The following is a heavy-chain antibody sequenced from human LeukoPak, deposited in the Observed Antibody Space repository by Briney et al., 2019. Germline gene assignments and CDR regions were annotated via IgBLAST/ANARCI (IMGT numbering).Heavy chain of an antibody. V-gene: IGHV4-59*01. D-gene: IGHD3-22*01. Sequence: NPSETLSLTCTVSGGSINSYYRSWIRQPPGKGLEWIGYIYYSGSTNYNPSLKSRVTISVDTSKNQFSLKLSSVTAADTAVYYCAGQNYYDSSGYYSPVWFDPWGQGTLVTVSS. CDR3: AGQNYYDSSGYYSPVWFDP. CDR2: IYYSGST. J-gene: IGHJ5*02. CDR1: GGSINSYY.